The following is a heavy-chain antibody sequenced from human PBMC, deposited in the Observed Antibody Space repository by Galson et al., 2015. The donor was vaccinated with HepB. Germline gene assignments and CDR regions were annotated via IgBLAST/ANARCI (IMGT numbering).Heavy chain of an antibody. CDR1: GFTFSSYA. Sequence: SLRLSCAASGFTFSSYAMSWVRQAPGKGLEWVSAISGSGGSTYYADSVKGRFTISRDNSKNTLYQQMNSLRAEDTAVYYCAKDRRDYDILTGYHPDAFDIWGQGTMVTVSS. CDR2: ISGSGGST. CDR3: AKDRRDYDILTGYHPDAFDI. J-gene: IGHJ3*02. V-gene: IGHV3-23*01. D-gene: IGHD3-9*01.